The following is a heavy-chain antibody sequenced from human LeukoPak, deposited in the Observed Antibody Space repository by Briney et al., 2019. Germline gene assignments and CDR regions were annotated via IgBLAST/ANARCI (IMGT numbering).Heavy chain of an antibody. CDR3: ARRVYYYYGMDV. J-gene: IGHJ6*02. CDR1: GYTLTELS. V-gene: IGHV1-24*01. CDR2: FDPEDGET. Sequence: ASVKVSCKVSGYTLTELSMHWVRQAPGKGLEWMGGFDPEDGETIYAQKFQGRVTMTEDTSTDTAYMELSSLRSEDTAVYYCARRVYYYYGMDVWGQGTTVTVSS.